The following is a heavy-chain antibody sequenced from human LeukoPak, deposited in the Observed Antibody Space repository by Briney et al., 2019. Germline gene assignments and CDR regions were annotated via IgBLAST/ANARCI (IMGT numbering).Heavy chain of an antibody. D-gene: IGHD3-10*01. J-gene: IGHJ5*02. CDR1: GGSISSYY. Sequence: SETLSLTCTVSGGSISSYYWSWIRQPPGKGLEWIGYIYYSGSTNYSPSLKSRVTISVDTSKNQFSLKLSSVTAADTAVYYCARAPYGSGSYKPWGQGTLVTVSS. CDR3: ARAPYGSGSYKP. V-gene: IGHV4-59*12. CDR2: IYYSGST.